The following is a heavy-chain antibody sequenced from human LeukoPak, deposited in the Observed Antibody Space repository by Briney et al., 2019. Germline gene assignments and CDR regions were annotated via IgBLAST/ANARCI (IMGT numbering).Heavy chain of an antibody. V-gene: IGHV1-2*02. CDR2: INPNSGGT. D-gene: IGHD6-19*01. CDR1: GYTFTGYY. Sequence: EASVKVSRKASGYTFTGYYMHWVRQAPGQGLEWMGWINPNSGGTNYAQKFQGRVTMTRDTSISTAYMELSRLRSDDTAVYYCARAPAQIAVAQHWGQGTLVTVSS. J-gene: IGHJ1*01. CDR3: ARAPAQIAVAQH.